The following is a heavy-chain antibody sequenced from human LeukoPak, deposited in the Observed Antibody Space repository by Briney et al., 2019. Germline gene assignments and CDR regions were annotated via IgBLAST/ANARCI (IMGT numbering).Heavy chain of an antibody. CDR1: GYTLTELS. J-gene: IGHJ4*02. CDR3: ARAGGYCGRISCPYYFDY. Sequence: GASVKVSCKVSGYTLTELSMHWVRQAPGKGLEWMGGFDPEDGETIYAQNFQGRVSMTEDTFTDTAYMELSSLRSEDTAVYYCARAGGYCGRISCPYYFDYWGQGSLVAVSS. D-gene: IGHD2-15*01. V-gene: IGHV1-24*01. CDR2: FDPEDGET.